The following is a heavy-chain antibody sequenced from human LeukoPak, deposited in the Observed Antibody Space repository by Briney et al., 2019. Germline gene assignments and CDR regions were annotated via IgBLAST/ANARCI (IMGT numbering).Heavy chain of an antibody. D-gene: IGHD2-15*01. J-gene: IGHJ4*02. CDR1: GFTVSSNY. CDR2: IYSSGIT. CDR3: ARSDCSGRSCFTFDY. V-gene: IGHV3-66*02. Sequence: GGSLRLSCAASGFTVSSNYMTWVRQAPEKGLEWVSLIYSSGITYYADSVKGRFTISRDNSKNTLYLQMNSLRGDDTAVYYCARSDCSGRSCFTFDYWGQGTLVTVSS.